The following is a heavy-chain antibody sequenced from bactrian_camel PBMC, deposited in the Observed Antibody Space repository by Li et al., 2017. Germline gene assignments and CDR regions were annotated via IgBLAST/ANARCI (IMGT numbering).Heavy chain of an antibody. CDR1: GYTYSSYC. V-gene: IGHV3S40*01. J-gene: IGHJ4*01. CDR2: INSGGGST. Sequence: VQLVESGGGSVQAGGSLRLSCAASGYTYSSYCMGWFRQAPGKGLEWVSAINSGGGSTYYADSVKGRVTISRDNAKNTLYLQLNILKTEDTALYYCSTSRTTYWGQGTQVTVS. CDR3: STSRTTY.